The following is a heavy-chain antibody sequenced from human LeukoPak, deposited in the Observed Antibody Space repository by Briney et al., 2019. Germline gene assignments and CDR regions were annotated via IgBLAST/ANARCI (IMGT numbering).Heavy chain of an antibody. J-gene: IGHJ5*02. Sequence: PGGSLRLSCAASGFTVSSNYMSWVRQAPGKGLDWVSMIYSGGSTNYADSVKGRFTISRDSSKNTLYLQMNSLRAEDTAVYYCVKRLAWGQGTLVTVSS. D-gene: IGHD3-16*01. V-gene: IGHV3-53*01. CDR2: IYSGGST. CDR3: VKRLA. CDR1: GFTVSSNY.